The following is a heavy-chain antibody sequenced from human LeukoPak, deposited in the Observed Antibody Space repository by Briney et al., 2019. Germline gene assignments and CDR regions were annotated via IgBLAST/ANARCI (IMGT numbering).Heavy chain of an antibody. D-gene: IGHD3-9*01. Sequence: GGSLRLSCAASGFTFSSYGMHWVRQAPGKGLEWVAVISYDGSNKYYADSVKGRFTISRDNSKNTLYLQMNSLRAEDTAVYYCAKDLSRYFDWLSYFDYWGQGTLVTVSS. CDR3: AKDLSRYFDWLSYFDY. J-gene: IGHJ4*02. CDR1: GFTFSSYG. V-gene: IGHV3-30*02. CDR2: ISYDGSNK.